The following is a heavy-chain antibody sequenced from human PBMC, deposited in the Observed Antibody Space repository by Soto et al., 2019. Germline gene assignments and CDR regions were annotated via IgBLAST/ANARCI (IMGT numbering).Heavy chain of an antibody. CDR2: IYTSGST. D-gene: IGHD1-26*01. Sequence: SETLSLTCTVSGGSIDSYYWSWIRQPAGKGLEWIGRIYTSGSTNYNPSLKSRVTMSVDTSKNRFSLKLSSVTAADTAVYYCARGIYSKVGATIWFDPWGQGTLVTVSS. CDR3: ARGIYSKVGATIWFDP. J-gene: IGHJ5*02. CDR1: GGSIDSYY. V-gene: IGHV4-4*07.